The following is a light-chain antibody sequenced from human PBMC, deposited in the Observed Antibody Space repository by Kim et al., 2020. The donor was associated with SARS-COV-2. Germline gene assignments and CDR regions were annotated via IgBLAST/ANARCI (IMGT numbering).Light chain of an antibody. J-gene: IGLJ3*02. Sequence: SYELTQPLSLSVALGQTARLACGGANIESKNVHWFQQKPGQAPVLVIYKDSIRPSGIPDRFSASSSGNTATLIISSAQVGDEADYYCQMWDSSTAVFGGGTQLTVL. V-gene: IGLV3-9*01. CDR3: QMWDSSTAV. CDR1: NIESKN. CDR2: KDS.